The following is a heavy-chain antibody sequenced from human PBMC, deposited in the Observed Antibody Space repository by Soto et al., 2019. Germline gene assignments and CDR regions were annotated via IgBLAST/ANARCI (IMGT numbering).Heavy chain of an antibody. V-gene: IGHV4-30-4*01. CDR1: GGSISSGDYY. CDR2: IYYSGGT. Sequence: QVQLQESGPGLVKPSQTLSLTCTVSGGSISSGDYYWSWIRQPPGKGLEWIGYIYYSGGTYYNPSLKSRVTISVDTSKNQCSLKLSSVTAADTAVYYCARVGGFGATTIDYWGQGTLVTVSS. J-gene: IGHJ4*02. D-gene: IGHD3-10*01. CDR3: ARVGGFGATTIDY.